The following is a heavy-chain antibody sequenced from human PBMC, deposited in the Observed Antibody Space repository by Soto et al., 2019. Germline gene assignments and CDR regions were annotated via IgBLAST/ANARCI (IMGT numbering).Heavy chain of an antibody. CDR3: AMASGGAVVIDY. CDR1: GGSISSYY. D-gene: IGHD6-19*01. J-gene: IGHJ4*02. Sequence: SETLSLTCTVSGGSISSYYWSWIRQPPGKGLEWIGYIYYSGSTNYNPSLKSRVTISVDTSKNQFSLKLSSVTAADTAVYYCAMASGGAVVIDYWGQGTLVTVSS. V-gene: IGHV4-59*08. CDR2: IYYSGST.